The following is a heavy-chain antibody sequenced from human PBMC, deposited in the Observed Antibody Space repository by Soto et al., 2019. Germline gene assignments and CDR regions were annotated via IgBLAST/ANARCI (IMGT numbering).Heavy chain of an antibody. CDR1: GFTFSSYW. CDR2: IKSDGTTT. Sequence: EVQLVESGGGLVQPGGSLRLSCAASGFTFSSYWMYWVRQXXXXXXXWVSRIKSDGTTTNYADSVKGRFTISRDNAKXXXYXXXXXXXXXXXAVYYCAXAXXXXATMLFDNWGQGTLVTVSS. D-gene: IGHD3-10*01. J-gene: IGHJ4*02. CDR3: AXAXXXXATMLFDN. V-gene: IGHV3-74*01.